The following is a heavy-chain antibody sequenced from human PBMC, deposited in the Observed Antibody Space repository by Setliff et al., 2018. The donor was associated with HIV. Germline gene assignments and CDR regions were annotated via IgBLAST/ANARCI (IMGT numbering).Heavy chain of an antibody. CDR3: ARGGGPDTNFDS. CDR1: GDSFSSGTYY. J-gene: IGHJ4*02. V-gene: IGHV4-39*07. CDR2: IYYSGST. Sequence: SETLSLTCTVSGDSFSSGTYYWHWMRQPPGKGLEWIGSIYYSGSTHYKSSLKSRVTISVDTSKNQFSLRLSSVTAADTAVYYCARGGGPDTNFDSWGRGTLVTVSS.